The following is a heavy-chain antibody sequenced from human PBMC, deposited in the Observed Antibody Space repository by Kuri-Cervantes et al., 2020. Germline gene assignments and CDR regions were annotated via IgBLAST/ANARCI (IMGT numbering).Heavy chain of an antibody. J-gene: IGHJ4*02. Sequence: SVKVSCKASGYTFTGYYMHWVRQAPGQGLEWMGGIIPIFGTANYAQKFQGRVTITTDTSTSTAYMELRSLRSDDTAVYYCARDRRFLEWSSDYWGQGTLVTVSS. D-gene: IGHD3-3*01. CDR2: IIPIFGTA. V-gene: IGHV1-69*05. CDR1: GYTFTGYY. CDR3: ARDRRFLEWSSDY.